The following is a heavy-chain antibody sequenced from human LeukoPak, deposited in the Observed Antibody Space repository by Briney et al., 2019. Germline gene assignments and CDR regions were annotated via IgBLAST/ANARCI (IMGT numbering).Heavy chain of an antibody. J-gene: IGHJ5*02. Sequence: PGGSLRLSCAASGFTFSSYSMNWVRQAPGKGLEWVSSISSSSSYIYYADSVKGRFTISRDNAKNSLYLQMNSLRAEDTAVYYCARDQGWFGENWLDPWGQGTLVTVSS. V-gene: IGHV3-21*01. CDR2: ISSSSSYI. CDR3: ARDQGWFGENWLDP. CDR1: GFTFSSYS. D-gene: IGHD3-10*01.